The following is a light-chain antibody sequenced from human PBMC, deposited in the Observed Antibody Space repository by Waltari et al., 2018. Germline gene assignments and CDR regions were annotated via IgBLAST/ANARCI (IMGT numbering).Light chain of an antibody. CDR1: QSVSSY. J-gene: IGKJ5*01. CDR3: HQRSNWPPST. CDR2: DAS. V-gene: IGKV3-11*01. Sequence: ELVLTQSPATLSLSPGERATLSCRASQSVSSYLAWYQQKPGQAPRLLIYDASNRATGIPARFSGSGSGTDFTLTISSLEPEDFAVYYCHQRSNWPPSTFGQGTRLEIK.